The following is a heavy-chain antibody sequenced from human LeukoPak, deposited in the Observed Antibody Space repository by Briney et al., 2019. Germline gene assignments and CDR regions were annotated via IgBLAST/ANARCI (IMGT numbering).Heavy chain of an antibody. CDR1: GFTFSSYS. CDR3: ARDYDSSGYHLDAFDI. J-gene: IGHJ3*02. CDR2: ISSSSSYI. Sequence: GGSLRLSCAASGFTFSSYSMNWVRQAPGKGLEWVSSISSSSSYIYYADSVKGRFTISRDNAKNSLYLQMNSLRAEDTAVYYCARDYDSSGYHLDAFDIWGQGTMVTVSS. D-gene: IGHD3-22*01. V-gene: IGHV3-21*01.